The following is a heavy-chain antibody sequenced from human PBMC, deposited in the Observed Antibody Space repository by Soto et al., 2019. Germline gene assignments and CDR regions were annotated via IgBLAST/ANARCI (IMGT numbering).Heavy chain of an antibody. D-gene: IGHD3-16*01. V-gene: IGHV1-69*12. CDR3: ASRRGTRKRDYYYGLDV. CDR1: GDTFSSYA. Sequence: QVQLVQSGAEVKKPGSSVKVSCKASGDTFSSYAISWVRQAPGQGLEWMGGIIPIFGTTNYAQKFQGRVSIAADEFPTAYMELSSRRSEDTAVYYCASRRGTRKRDYYYGLDVWGQGTAVTVPS. J-gene: IGHJ6*02. CDR2: IIPIFGTT.